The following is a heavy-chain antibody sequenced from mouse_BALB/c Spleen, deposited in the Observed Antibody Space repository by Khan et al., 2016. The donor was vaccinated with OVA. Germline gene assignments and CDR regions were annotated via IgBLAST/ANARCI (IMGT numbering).Heavy chain of an antibody. Sequence: EVELVESGGDLVNPGGSLKLSCAASGFIFSSYGMSWVRQTPDKRLEWVATISSGGTYTYYPDSVKGRFPISRDNAKNTLSLQMSSLKSEDTAMYYCTRFSTTTTGDYYAMDYWGQGTSVTVSS. V-gene: IGHV5-6*01. D-gene: IGHD1-2*01. CDR3: TRFSTTTTGDYYAMDY. CDR1: GFIFSSYG. CDR2: ISSGGTYT. J-gene: IGHJ4*01.